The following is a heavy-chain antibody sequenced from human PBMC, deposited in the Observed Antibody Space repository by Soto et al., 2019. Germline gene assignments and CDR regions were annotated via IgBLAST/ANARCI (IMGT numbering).Heavy chain of an antibody. J-gene: IGHJ4*02. V-gene: IGHV3-7*01. CDR2: INQDGSEK. CDR1: GFSFSSYW. Sequence: EVQLVESGGGLVQPGGSLRLSCTASGFSFSSYWMTWVRQAPGKGLEWVANINQDGSEKNYLDSVQGRFTISRDNAKNSVPLHINSLRAEDTAVYYCARVARLRQAQSPFDYWGQGTLVSVSS. CDR3: ARVARLRQAQSPFDY. D-gene: IGHD6-25*01.